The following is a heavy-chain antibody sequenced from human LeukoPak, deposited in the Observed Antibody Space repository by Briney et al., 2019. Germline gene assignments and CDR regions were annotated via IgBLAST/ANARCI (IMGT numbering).Heavy chain of an antibody. V-gene: IGHV3-23*01. CDR1: GFTFNSYY. J-gene: IGHJ6*02. Sequence: GGSLRLSCAASGFTFNSYYMAWVRQAPGKGLECVSTISPSGSDTFYPDSVKGRFTISRDNSKNTLYLQMNSLRADDTGLYYCAKAHGDCGGGTRCGMDVWGQGTTVTVSS. CDR2: ISPSGSDT. D-gene: IGHD2-15*01. CDR3: AKAHGDCGGGTRCGMDV.